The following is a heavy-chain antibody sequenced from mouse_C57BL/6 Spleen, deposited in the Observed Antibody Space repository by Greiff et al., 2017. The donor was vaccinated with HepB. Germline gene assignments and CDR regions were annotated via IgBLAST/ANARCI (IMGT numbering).Heavy chain of an antibody. CDR1: GFTFSSYG. V-gene: IGHV5-6*02. CDR3: ARRGPGNSYFDY. Sequence: EVKLVESGGDLVKPGGSLKLSCAASGFTFSSYGMSWARQTPDKRPARVATISSGGSYTYYPDSVKGRFTISRDNAKNTLYLQMSSLKSEDTAMYYCARRGPGNSYFDYWGQGTTLTVSS. CDR2: ISSGGSYT. J-gene: IGHJ2*01.